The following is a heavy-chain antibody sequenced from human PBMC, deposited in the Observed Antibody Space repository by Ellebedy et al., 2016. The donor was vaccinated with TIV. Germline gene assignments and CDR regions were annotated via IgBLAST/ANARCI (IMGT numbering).Heavy chain of an antibody. V-gene: IGHV4-39*07. D-gene: IGHD2-8*02. CDR1: GASIDNSAYY. Sequence: MPSETLSLTCSVSGASIDNSAYYWGWIRQPPGKGMEWIGSISYTGKTYNNPSLNSRVSFSIDTSKNRFSLKLTSMTAADKAVYYCARDGGVGVVSAIAPWGQGILVTVSS. CDR3: ARDGGVGVVSAIAP. J-gene: IGHJ5*02. CDR2: ISYTGKT.